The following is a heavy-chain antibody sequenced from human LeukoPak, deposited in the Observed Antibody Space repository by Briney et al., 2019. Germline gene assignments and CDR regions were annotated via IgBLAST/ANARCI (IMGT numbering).Heavy chain of an antibody. CDR1: GGSFSGYY. J-gene: IGHJ4*02. V-gene: IGHV4-34*01. D-gene: IGHD4-17*01. CDR3: ASSYGDFVDY. CDR2: INHSGST. Sequence: SETLSLTXAVYGGSFSGYYWSWIRQPPGKGLEWIGEINHSGSTNYNPSLKSRVTISVDTSKNQSSLKLSSVTAADTAVYYCASSYGDFVDYWGQGTLVTVSS.